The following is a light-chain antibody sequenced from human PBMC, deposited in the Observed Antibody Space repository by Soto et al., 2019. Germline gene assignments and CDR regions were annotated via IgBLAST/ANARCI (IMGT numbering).Light chain of an antibody. V-gene: IGLV2-23*01. J-gene: IGLJ3*02. CDR1: SNDVGSYNL. CDR2: EGS. CDR3: CSNATGATFGV. Sequence: QSALTQPASVSGSPGQSITLSCTQTSNDVGSYNLVSWYQQHPGKAPKLMIYEGSMRPSGVSNRFSGSKSGNTASLTISGLQADDEADYYCCSNATGATFGVFGGGTKLTVL.